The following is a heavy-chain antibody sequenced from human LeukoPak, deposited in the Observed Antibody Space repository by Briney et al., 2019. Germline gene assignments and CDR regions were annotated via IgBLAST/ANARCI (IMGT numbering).Heavy chain of an antibody. CDR2: INPSGGST. V-gene: IGHV1-46*01. D-gene: IGHD2-8*01. Sequence: ASVKVSCKASGYTFTSYYMHWVRQAPGQGLEWMGIINPSGGSTSYAQKFQGRVTMTRDTSTSTVYMELSSLRSEDTAVYYRARSSSDIVLMVYAWDYWGQGTLVTVSS. CDR1: GYTFTSYY. J-gene: IGHJ4*02. CDR3: ARSSSDIVLMVYAWDY.